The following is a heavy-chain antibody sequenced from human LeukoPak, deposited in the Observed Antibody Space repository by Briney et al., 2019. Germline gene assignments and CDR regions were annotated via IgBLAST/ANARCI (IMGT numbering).Heavy chain of an antibody. Sequence: SETLSLTCTVSGGSVSSDYWSWIRQPPGKGLEWIGYIYDSGSTNYNPSLKSRVTISVDTSKNQFSLKLSSVTAADTAVYYCARGYSSGHFDYWGQGTLVTVSS. D-gene: IGHD2-15*01. CDR3: ARGYSSGHFDY. CDR2: IYDSGST. CDR1: GGSVSSDY. V-gene: IGHV4-59*02. J-gene: IGHJ4*02.